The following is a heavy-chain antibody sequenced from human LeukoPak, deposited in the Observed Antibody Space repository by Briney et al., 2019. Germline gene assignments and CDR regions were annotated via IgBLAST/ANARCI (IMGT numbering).Heavy chain of an antibody. V-gene: IGHV3-33*06. J-gene: IGHJ4*02. CDR2: IWYDGSNK. CDR1: GFTFSSYG. Sequence: GGSLRLSCAASGFTFSSYGMHWVRQAPGKGLEWVAVIWYDGSNKYYADSVKGRFTISRDNSKNTLYLQMNSMRAEDTAVYYCAKDHYYDSSGPDYWGQGTLVTVSS. D-gene: IGHD3-22*01. CDR3: AKDHYYDSSGPDY.